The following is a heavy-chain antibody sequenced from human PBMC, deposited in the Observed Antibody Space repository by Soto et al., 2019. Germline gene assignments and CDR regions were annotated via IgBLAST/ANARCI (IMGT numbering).Heavy chain of an antibody. Sequence: PGGSLRLSCAASGFTFSSYAMHWVRQAPGKXLEWVAVISYDGSNKYYADSVKGRFTISRDNSKNTLYPQMNSLRAEDTAVYYCARGPATWQQLAGGGWFDPWGQGTLVTVSS. D-gene: IGHD6-13*01. CDR3: ARGPATWQQLAGGGWFDP. V-gene: IGHV3-30-3*01. CDR2: ISYDGSNK. CDR1: GFTFSSYA. J-gene: IGHJ5*02.